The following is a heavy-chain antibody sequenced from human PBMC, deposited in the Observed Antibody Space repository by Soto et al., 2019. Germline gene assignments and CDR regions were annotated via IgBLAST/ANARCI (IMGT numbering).Heavy chain of an antibody. CDR2: ISSSSSTI. CDR1: GFTFSSHS. D-gene: IGHD3-3*01. Sequence: PGGSLRLSCAASGFTFSSHSMNWVRQAPGKGLEWVSYISSSSSTIYYADSVKGRFTISRDNAKNSLYLQMNSLRAEDTAVYYCARGSKISIFGVTDAFDIWGQGTLVTVSS. CDR3: ARGSKISIFGVTDAFDI. J-gene: IGHJ3*02. V-gene: IGHV3-48*01.